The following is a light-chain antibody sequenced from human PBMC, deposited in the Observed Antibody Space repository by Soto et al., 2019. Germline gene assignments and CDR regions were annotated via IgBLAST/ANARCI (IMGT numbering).Light chain of an antibody. CDR3: QQYNDWPLT. Sequence: EIVMTQSPVTLSVSPGERATLSCRASQSVRSNLAWYQQKPGQAPSLLIYGAFTRATGIPTRFSGTGSGTEFTLTISRLQSEDFALYYFQQYNDWPLTFGQGTKVEV. CDR1: QSVRSN. CDR2: GAF. V-gene: IGKV3-15*01. J-gene: IGKJ1*01.